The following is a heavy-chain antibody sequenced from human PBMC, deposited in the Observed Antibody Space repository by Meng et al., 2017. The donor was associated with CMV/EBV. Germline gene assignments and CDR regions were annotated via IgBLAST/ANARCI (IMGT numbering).Heavy chain of an antibody. V-gene: IGHV4-39*01. CDR3: ARHGLRVMELYFDY. CDR2: IYYSGST. CDR1: GGSISSSIYY. Sequence: SETLSLTCTVSGGSISSSIYYWGWIRQPPGKGLEWIGSIYYSGSTYYNPSLKSRVTISVDTSKNQFSLKLSSVTAADTAVYYCARHGLRVMELYFDYWCQGTLVTVSS. J-gene: IGHJ4*02. D-gene: IGHD1-7*01.